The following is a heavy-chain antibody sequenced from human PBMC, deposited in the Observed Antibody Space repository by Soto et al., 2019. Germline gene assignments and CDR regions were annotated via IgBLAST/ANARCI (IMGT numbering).Heavy chain of an antibody. CDR1: GFTFGYYA. Sequence: GGSLRLSCTASGFTFGYYAMSWVRQAPGKGLEWVGFIRSKAYGGTTEYAASVKGRFTISRDDSKSIAYLQMNSLKTEDTAVYYCTRDSNVWSGYYYHWGQGTLVTVSS. J-gene: IGHJ5*02. CDR2: IRSKAYGGTT. CDR3: TRDSNVWSGYYYH. V-gene: IGHV3-49*04. D-gene: IGHD3-3*01.